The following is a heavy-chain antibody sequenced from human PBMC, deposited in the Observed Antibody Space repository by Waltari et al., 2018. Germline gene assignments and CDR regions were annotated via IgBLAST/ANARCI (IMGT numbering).Heavy chain of an antibody. CDR3: AREGSGYCSSTSCNDAFDI. V-gene: IGHV4-39*02. Sequence: QLQLQESGPGLVKPSETLSLTCTVSGGSISSSSYYWGWIRQPPGKGLEWIGSIYYSGITYYNPSLKSRVTISVDTSKNQFSLKLSSVTAADTAVYYCAREGSGYCSSTSCNDAFDIWGQGTMVTVSS. CDR2: IYYSGIT. CDR1: GGSISSSSYY. D-gene: IGHD2-2*01. J-gene: IGHJ3*02.